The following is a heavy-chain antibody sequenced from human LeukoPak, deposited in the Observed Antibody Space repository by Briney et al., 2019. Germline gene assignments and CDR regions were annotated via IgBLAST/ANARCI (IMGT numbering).Heavy chain of an antibody. CDR1: GGSISSYY. Sequence: SETLSLTCTVSGGSISSYYWSWIRQPPGKGLEWIGYIYYSGSTNYNPSLKSRVTISVDTSKNQFSLKLSSVTAADTAVYYCARAVSYSSSSVYYFDYWGQGTLVTVSS. D-gene: IGHD6-6*01. CDR2: IYYSGST. J-gene: IGHJ4*02. CDR3: ARAVSYSSSSVYYFDY. V-gene: IGHV4-59*12.